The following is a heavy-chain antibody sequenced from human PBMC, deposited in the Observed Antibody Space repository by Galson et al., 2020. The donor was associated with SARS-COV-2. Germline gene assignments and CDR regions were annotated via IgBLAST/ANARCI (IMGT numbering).Heavy chain of an antibody. D-gene: IGHD1-26*01. Sequence: GESLKISCAASGFSFSASTIHWVRQASGKGLEWVGRIRSKADNYGTAYAASVKGRFTVFRDDSKNTTYLHMNSLQTEDTAVYYCTIYTVGATGYWGQGTLVTVSS. J-gene: IGHJ4*02. CDR3: TIYTVGATGY. V-gene: IGHV3-73*01. CDR1: GFSFSAST. CDR2: IRSKADNYGT.